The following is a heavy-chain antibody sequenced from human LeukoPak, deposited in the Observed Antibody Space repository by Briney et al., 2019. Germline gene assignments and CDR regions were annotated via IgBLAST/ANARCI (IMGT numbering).Heavy chain of an antibody. V-gene: IGHV3-23*01. J-gene: IGHJ4*02. CDR2: LNSDGSNT. CDR3: AKGHVPAARFYFDY. D-gene: IGHD2-2*01. CDR1: GFTFSNYA. Sequence: GGSLRLSCAASGFTFSNYAMSWVRQAPGKGLEWVSALNSDGSNTYYADSVRGRFTISRDNSKDTLYLQMNSLRAEDTAVYYCAKGHVPAARFYFDYWGQGTLVTVSS.